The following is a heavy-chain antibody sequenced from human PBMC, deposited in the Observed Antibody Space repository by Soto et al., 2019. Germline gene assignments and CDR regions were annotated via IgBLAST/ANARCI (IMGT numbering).Heavy chain of an antibody. V-gene: IGHV1-58*02. D-gene: IGHD1-1*01. CDR2: IVVGSGNT. J-gene: IGHJ5*02. Sequence: QMQLVQSGPEVKKPGTSVKVSCKASVFTFTSSAMQWVRQDRGQRLEWIGWIVVGSGNTNYAQKFQERVTITRDMSTRTAYMELSSRRSEDTSVYYGAAEDNWNHWGQGTLVTVSS. CDR3: AAEDNWNH. CDR1: VFTFTSSA.